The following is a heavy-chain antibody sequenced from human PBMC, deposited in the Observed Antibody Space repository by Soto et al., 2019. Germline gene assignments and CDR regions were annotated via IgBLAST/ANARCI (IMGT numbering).Heavy chain of an antibody. CDR2: INAGNGNT. D-gene: IGHD3-10*01. Sequence: QVQLVQSGAEVKKPGASVKVSCKASGYTFTSYAMHWVRQAPRQRLEWMGWINAGNGNTKYSQKFQGRVTITRDTSASTAYMELSSLRSEDTAVYYCARGPLVRGVLLHWFDPWGQGTLVTVSS. V-gene: IGHV1-3*01. CDR1: GYTFTSYA. J-gene: IGHJ5*02. CDR3: ARGPLVRGVLLHWFDP.